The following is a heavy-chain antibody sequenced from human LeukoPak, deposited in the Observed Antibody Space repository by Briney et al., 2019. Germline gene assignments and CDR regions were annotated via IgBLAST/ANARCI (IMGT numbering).Heavy chain of an antibody. CDR2: IYHSGST. J-gene: IGHJ5*02. CDR1: GGSISSGDYY. D-gene: IGHD2-8*01. V-gene: IGHV4-30-4*08. Sequence: SETLSLTCTVSGGSISSGDYYWSWIRQPPGKGLEWIGYIYHSGSTYYNPSLKSRVTISVDTSKNQFSLKLSSVTAADTAVYYCAGQMVYAFYNWFDPWGQGTLVTVSS. CDR3: AGQMVYAFYNWFDP.